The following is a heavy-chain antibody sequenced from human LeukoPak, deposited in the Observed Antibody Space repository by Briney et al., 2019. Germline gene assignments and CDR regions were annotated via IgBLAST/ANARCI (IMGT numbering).Heavy chain of an antibody. J-gene: IGHJ4*02. CDR3: ARGLRAYCGGDCYSPIIY. V-gene: IGHV3-7*01. CDR1: GFTFSSYW. CDR2: IKQDGSEK. Sequence: GGSLRLSCAASGFTFSSYWMSWVRQAPGKGLEWVANIKQDGSEKYYVDSVKGRFTISRDNAKNSLYLQMNSLRAEDTAVYYCARGLRAYCGGDCYSPIIYWGQGTLVTVSS. D-gene: IGHD2-21*02.